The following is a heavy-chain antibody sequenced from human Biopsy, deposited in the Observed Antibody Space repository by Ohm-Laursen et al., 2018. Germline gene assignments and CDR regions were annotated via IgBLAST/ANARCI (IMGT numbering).Heavy chain of an antibody. CDR3: ARGKYKDFSTGLPRPYHYTLDF. J-gene: IGHJ6*02. Sequence: SLRPSCAASGLIFSDYYMSWIRQAPGKGLEWIAYISARDGVEYYADSVKGRFTISRDNTNNSLYLQMTSLRPEDTAVFYCARGKYKDFSTGLPRPYHYTLDFWGPGTTVTVSS. CDR1: GLIFSDYY. V-gene: IGHV3-11*01. CDR2: ISARDGVE. D-gene: IGHD3-22*01.